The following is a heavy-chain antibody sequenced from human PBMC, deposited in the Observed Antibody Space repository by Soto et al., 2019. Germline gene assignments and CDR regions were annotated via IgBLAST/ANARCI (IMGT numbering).Heavy chain of an antibody. V-gene: IGHV3-11*06. J-gene: IGHJ4*02. CDR2: SSDSGTFT. D-gene: IGHD1-1*01. CDR1: GLTFSDYY. CDR3: ARSGDNYNLLDY. Sequence: PGRSLRLSCAPSGLTFSDYYMSWVRQAPGKGLEWLSYSSDSGTFTRYADSVKGRFSISRDNAKNSLYLQINSLRGEDTAIYYGARSGDNYNLLDYWGQGTPVTVSS.